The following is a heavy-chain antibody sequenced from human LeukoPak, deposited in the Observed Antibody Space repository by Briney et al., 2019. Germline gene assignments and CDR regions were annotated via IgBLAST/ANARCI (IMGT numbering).Heavy chain of an antibody. V-gene: IGHV1-2*03. CDR2: INPNSGGT. CDR1: GYTFTGYY. D-gene: IGHD6-6*01. CDR3: ARVKEYSRIFDY. J-gene: IGHJ4*02. Sequence: LEASVKVSCKASGYTFTGYYMHWVRQAPGQGLEWMGWINPNSGGTNYAQKFQGRVTMTRDTSISTAYMELSRLRSDDTAVYYCARVKEYSRIFDYWGQGTLVTVSS.